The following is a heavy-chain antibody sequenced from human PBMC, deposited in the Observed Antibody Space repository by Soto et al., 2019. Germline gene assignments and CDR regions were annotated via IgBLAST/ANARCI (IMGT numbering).Heavy chain of an antibody. CDR2: ISSSSSYI. V-gene: IGHV3-21*01. CDR3: ARDEGLWPPNAFDI. CDR1: GFTFSSYS. Sequence: GALRLSCAASGFTFSSYSMNWVRQAPGKGLEWVSSISSSSSYIYYADSVKGRFTISRDNAKNSLYLQMNSLRAEDTAVYYCARDEGLWPPNAFDIWGQGTMVTVSS. D-gene: IGHD3-10*01. J-gene: IGHJ3*02.